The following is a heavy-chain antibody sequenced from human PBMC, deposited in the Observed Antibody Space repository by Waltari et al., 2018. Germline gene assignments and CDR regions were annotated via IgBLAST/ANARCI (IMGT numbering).Heavy chain of an antibody. Sequence: QVQLQESGPGLVKPSQTLSLTCTVSGGSISSGDYYWSWIRQPPGKGLEWIGYIYYSGSTYYNPSLKSRVTIPVDTSKNQFSLKLSSVTAADTAVYYCARVDYGDYVGYYYYMDVWGKGTTVTVSS. D-gene: IGHD4-17*01. CDR3: ARVDYGDYVGYYYYMDV. CDR1: GGSISSGDYY. CDR2: IYYSGST. J-gene: IGHJ6*03. V-gene: IGHV4-30-4*08.